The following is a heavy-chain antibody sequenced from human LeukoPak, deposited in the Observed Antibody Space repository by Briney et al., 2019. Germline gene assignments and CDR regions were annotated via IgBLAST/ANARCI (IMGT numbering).Heavy chain of an antibody. CDR3: AKRGHAAGKGYYYYYYMDV. V-gene: IGHV3-23*01. Sequence: PGGSLRLSCAASGFTFSSYAMSWVRQAPGKGLEWVSAISGSGGSTYYADSVKGRFTISRDNSKNTLYLQMNSLRAEDTAVCYCAKRGHAAGKGYYYYYYMDVWGKGTTVTVSS. CDR2: ISGSGGST. CDR1: GFTFSSYA. J-gene: IGHJ6*03. D-gene: IGHD6-13*01.